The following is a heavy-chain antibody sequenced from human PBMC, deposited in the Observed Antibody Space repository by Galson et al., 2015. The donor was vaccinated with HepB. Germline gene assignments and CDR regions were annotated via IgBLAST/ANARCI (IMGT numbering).Heavy chain of an antibody. V-gene: IGHV3-11*06. CDR1: GFTFSDYY. J-gene: IGHJ4*02. D-gene: IGHD6-13*01. CDR3: ARGGRGQQLTPFDY. CDR2: ISSSSSYT. Sequence: SLRLFCAASGFTFSDYYMSWIRQAPGKGLEWVSYISSSSSYTNYADSVKGRFTISRDNAKNSLYLQMNSLRAEDTAVYYCARGGRGQQLTPFDYWGQGTLVTVSS.